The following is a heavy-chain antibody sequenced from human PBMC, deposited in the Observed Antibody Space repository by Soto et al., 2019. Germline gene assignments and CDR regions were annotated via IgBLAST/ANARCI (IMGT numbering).Heavy chain of an antibody. CDR3: ARGVATMDYYYYYGMDV. J-gene: IGHJ6*02. CDR2: TYYRSKWYN. Sequence: SQTLSLTCAISGDSVSSNSAAWNWIRQSPSRGLEWLGRTYYRSKWYNDYAVSVKSRITINPDTSKNQFSLQLNSVTPEDTAVYYCARGVATMDYYYYYGMDVWGQGTKVTVSS. V-gene: IGHV6-1*01. CDR1: GDSVSSNSAA. D-gene: IGHD5-12*01.